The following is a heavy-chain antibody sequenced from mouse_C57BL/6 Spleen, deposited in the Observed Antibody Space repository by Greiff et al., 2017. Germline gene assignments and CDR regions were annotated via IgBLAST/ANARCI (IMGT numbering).Heavy chain of an antibody. CDR2: ISSGGSYT. V-gene: IGHV5-6*02. J-gene: IGHJ2*01. CDR1: GFTFSSYG. CDR3: ASQPYFDY. Sequence: DVMLVESGGDLVKPGGSLKLSCAASGFTFSSYGMSWVRQTPDKRLEWVATISSGGSYTYYPDSVKGRFTISRDNAKNTLYLQMSSLKSEDTAMYYCASQPYFDYWGQGTTLTVSS.